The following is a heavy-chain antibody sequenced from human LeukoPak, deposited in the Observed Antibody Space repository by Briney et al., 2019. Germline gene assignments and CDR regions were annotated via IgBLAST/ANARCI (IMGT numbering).Heavy chain of an antibody. CDR1: GFPFETNA. D-gene: IGHD5-18*01. V-gene: IGHV3-23*01. J-gene: IGHJ4*02. Sequence: GGSLRLSCATSGFPFETNAMSWARQAPGKGLEWVATIGNTETFYADSVTGRFTISRDNSKNTVNLQMNRLRVEDTAIYYCAKDWIQFNRVFDCFDSWGQGTLVTVSS. CDR2: IGNTET. CDR3: AKDWIQFNRVFDCFDS.